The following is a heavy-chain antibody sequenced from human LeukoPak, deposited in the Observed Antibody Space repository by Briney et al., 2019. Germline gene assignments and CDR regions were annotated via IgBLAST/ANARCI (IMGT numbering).Heavy chain of an antibody. J-gene: IGHJ3*02. V-gene: IGHV3-11*01. CDR2: ISSSGSTI. Sequence: GGSLRLSCAASGFTFSDYYMSWIRQAPGKGLEWVSYISSSGSTIYYAASVKGRFTISRDNAKNSLYLQMNSLRAEDTAVYYCARDGDPPYGVRGAFDIWGQGTMVTVSS. CDR3: ARDGDPPYGVRGAFDI. CDR1: GFTFSDYY. D-gene: IGHD2-8*01.